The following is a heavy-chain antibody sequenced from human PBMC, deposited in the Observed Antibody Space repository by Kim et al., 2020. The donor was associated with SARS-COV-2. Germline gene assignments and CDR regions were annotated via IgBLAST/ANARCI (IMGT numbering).Heavy chain of an antibody. CDR3: AKDIGNYYGSGSHWNDAFDI. J-gene: IGHJ3*02. Sequence: RFTISRDNAKNSLYLQMNSLRAEDTALYYCAKDIGNYYGSGSHWNDAFDIWGQGTMVTVSS. D-gene: IGHD3-10*01. V-gene: IGHV3-9*01.